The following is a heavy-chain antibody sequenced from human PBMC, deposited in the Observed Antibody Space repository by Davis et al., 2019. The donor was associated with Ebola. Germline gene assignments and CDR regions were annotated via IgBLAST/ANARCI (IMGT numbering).Heavy chain of an antibody. V-gene: IGHV3-11*04. CDR3: ASWGNSSSWYYYYYGMDV. CDR2: ISSSGSTI. D-gene: IGHD6-13*01. Sequence: PGGSLRLSCAASGFTFSDYYMSWIRQAPGKGLEWVSYISSSGSTIYYADSVKGRFTISRDNSKNTLYLQMNSLRAEDTAVYYCASWGNSSSWYYYYYGMDVWGQGTTVTVSS. CDR1: GFTFSDYY. J-gene: IGHJ6*02.